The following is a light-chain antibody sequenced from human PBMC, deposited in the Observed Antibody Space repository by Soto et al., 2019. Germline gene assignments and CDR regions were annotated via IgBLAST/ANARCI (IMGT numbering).Light chain of an antibody. CDR2: DSS. CDR1: QGIRNY. CDR3: QQRNSYPVT. V-gene: IGKV1-9*01. Sequence: IQLTQFPSSLSASIGDRVTITCRASQGIRNYLAWYQQKPGKAPNLLIYDSSTLQCGVPSRFGGSGSGTDFTLTISSLQPEDFATYYCQQRNSYPVTFGQGTRLEIK. J-gene: IGKJ5*01.